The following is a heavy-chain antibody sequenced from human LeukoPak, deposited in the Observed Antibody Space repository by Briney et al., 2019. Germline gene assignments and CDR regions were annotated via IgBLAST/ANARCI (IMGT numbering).Heavy chain of an antibody. CDR1: GYSFTSYW. CDR3: ARRGRRATTTADY. D-gene: IGHD1-26*01. Sequence: GESLKISCKGSGYSFTSYWLGWVRQMPGKGLEWMGIIYPGDSDTRYSPSFQGQVTISADKSISTAYLQWSSLKASDTAMYYCARRGRRATTTADYWGQGTLVTVSS. CDR2: IYPGDSDT. J-gene: IGHJ4*02. V-gene: IGHV5-51*01.